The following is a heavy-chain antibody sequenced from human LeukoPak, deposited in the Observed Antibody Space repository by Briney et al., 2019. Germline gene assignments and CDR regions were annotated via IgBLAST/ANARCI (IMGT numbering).Heavy chain of an antibody. J-gene: IGHJ4*02. CDR2: IYYSGST. D-gene: IGHD6-19*01. V-gene: IGHV4-59*01. Sequence: KPSETLSLTCTVSGGSISSYYWSWIRQPPGKGLEWIGYIYYSGSTNYNPSLKSRVTISVDTSKNQFSLKLSSVTAADTAVYYCARFSSGWYYFDYWGQGTLVTVSS. CDR3: ARFSSGWYYFDY. CDR1: GGSISSYY.